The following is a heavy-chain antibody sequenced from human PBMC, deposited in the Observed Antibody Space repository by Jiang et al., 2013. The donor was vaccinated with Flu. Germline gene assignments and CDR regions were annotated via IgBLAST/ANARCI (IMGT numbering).Heavy chain of an antibody. J-gene: IGHJ4*02. CDR1: GDTFIKYA. Sequence: GAEVKKPGSSVKVSCKASGDTFIKYAISWVRQAPGQGLEWMGGIIPILGTANYVQQVQGRVTITADESTSTVYMELSSLRSEDTAVYYCARALNKYYFDYWGQGTLVTVSS. D-gene: IGHD2/OR15-2a*01. V-gene: IGHV1-69*01. CDR2: IIPILGTA. CDR3: ARALNKYYFDY.